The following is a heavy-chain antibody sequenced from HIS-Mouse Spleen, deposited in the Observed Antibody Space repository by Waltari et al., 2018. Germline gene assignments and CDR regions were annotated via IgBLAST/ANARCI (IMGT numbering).Heavy chain of an antibody. CDR2: INSDGSST. Sequence: EVQLVESGGGVVQPGGSLRLSCAASGFTLSSYWMNWVRQAPGKGLVWVSRINSDGSSTSYADSVKGRFTISRDNAKNTLYLQMNSLRAEDTAVYYCAREHSSLSDAFDIWGQGTMVTVSS. D-gene: IGHD6-6*01. CDR3: AREHSSLSDAFDI. J-gene: IGHJ3*02. V-gene: IGHV3-74*01. CDR1: GFTLSSYW.